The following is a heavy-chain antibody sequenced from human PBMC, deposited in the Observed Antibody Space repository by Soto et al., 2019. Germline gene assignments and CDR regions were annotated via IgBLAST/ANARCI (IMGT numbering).Heavy chain of an antibody. CDR1: VYTVIGYY. D-gene: IGHD5-18*01. Sequence: SVKVSFKSPVYTVIGYYMNFVRQAPGQGLEWMGMINPSGGSTSYAQKFQGRATMTRDTSTSTVYMEMSSLRSEYTAVYYCAREDTANGGAFDIWGQGTMFT. CDR3: AREDTANGGAFDI. V-gene: IGHV1-46*01. CDR2: INPSGGST. J-gene: IGHJ3*02.